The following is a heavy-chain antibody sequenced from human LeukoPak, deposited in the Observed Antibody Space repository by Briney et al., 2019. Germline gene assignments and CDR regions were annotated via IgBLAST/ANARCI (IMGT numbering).Heavy chain of an antibody. CDR3: AKDIDYVWGSYREGFDY. V-gene: IGHV3-9*01. Sequence: GGSLRLSCAASGFTFDDYAMHWVRQAPGKGLEWVSGISWNSGSIGYADSVKGRFTISRDNAKNSLYLQMNSLRAEDTALYYCAKDIDYVWGSYREGFDYWGQGTLVTVSS. CDR2: ISWNSGSI. D-gene: IGHD3-16*02. CDR1: GFTFDDYA. J-gene: IGHJ4*02.